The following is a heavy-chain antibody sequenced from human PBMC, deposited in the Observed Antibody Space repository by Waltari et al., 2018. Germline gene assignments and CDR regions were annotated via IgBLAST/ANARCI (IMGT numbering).Heavy chain of an antibody. V-gene: IGHV4-59*01. Sequence: QVQLQESGPGLVKPSETLSPPCPVSGRSIISYYWIWTRQPPGKGLEWIGYIYYSGSTNYNPSLKSRVTISVDTSKNQFSLKLSSVTAADTAVYYCARDGGWYYFDYWGQGTLVTVSS. CDR2: IYYSGST. D-gene: IGHD6-19*01. CDR3: ARDGGWYYFDY. CDR1: GRSIISYY. J-gene: IGHJ4*02.